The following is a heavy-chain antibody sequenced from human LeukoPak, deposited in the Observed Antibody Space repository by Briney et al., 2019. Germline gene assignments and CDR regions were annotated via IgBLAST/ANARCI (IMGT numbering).Heavy chain of an antibody. Sequence: ASVKASCKASGYTFTSYDINWVRQATGQGLEWMGWMNPNSGNTGYAQKFQGRVTMTRNTSISTAYMELSSLRSEDTAVYYCARGRDMVRGVIIEGEIDYWGQGTLVTVSS. CDR2: MNPNSGNT. CDR1: GYTFTSYD. V-gene: IGHV1-8*01. CDR3: ARGRDMVRGVIIEGEIDY. J-gene: IGHJ4*02. D-gene: IGHD3-10*01.